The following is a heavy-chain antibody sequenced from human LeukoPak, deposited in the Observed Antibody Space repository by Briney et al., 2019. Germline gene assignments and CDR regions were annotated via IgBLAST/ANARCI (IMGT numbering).Heavy chain of an antibody. CDR3: ARLASFPQSPFDY. J-gene: IGHJ4*02. CDR1: GGTFSSYA. Sequence: SVKVSCKASGGTFSSYAISWVRQAPGQGLEWMGGIIPIFGTANYAQKFQGRVTITTDESTSTAYMELSSLRSEDTAVYYCARLASFPQSPFDYWGQGTLVTVSS. CDR2: IIPIFGTA. D-gene: IGHD2-21*01. V-gene: IGHV1-69*05.